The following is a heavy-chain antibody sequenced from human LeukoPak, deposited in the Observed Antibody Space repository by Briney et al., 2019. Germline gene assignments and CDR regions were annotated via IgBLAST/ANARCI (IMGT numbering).Heavy chain of an antibody. J-gene: IGHJ3*02. CDR3: ARRRDGYDAFDI. CDR2: IYPGDSDT. D-gene: IGHD5-24*01. V-gene: IGHV5-51*01. CDR1: GYSFTSYR. Sequence: GESLKISCQGSGYSFTSYRIVWVRQMPGKGLEWMGIIYPGDSDTRYSPSFQGRVTISADKYITTAYPQWSSLKASDTAMYYCARRRDGYDAFDIWGLGTMVTVPS.